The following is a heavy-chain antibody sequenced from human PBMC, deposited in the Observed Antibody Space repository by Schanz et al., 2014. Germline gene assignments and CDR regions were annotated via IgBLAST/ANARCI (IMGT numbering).Heavy chain of an antibody. CDR1: GYTFTSPG. J-gene: IGHJ3*02. CDR3: TRGGYSYALSAFDI. CDR2: ITAYNGDP. Sequence: QVQLVQSGAEVKKPGASVKVSCKASGYTFTSPGISWLRQSPGQGLEWMGWITAYNGDPNYALKLQGRVTMTTDTSTGTAYMELRSLRSDDTALYYCTRGGYSYALSAFDIWGQGTMVTVSS. D-gene: IGHD5-18*01. V-gene: IGHV1-18*01.